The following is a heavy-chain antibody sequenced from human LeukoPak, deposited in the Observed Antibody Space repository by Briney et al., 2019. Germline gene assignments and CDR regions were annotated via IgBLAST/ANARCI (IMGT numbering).Heavy chain of an antibody. D-gene: IGHD3-22*01. CDR2: IYHSGST. Sequence: SETLSLTCAVSGYSISSGYYWGWIRQPPGKGLEWIGSIYHSGSTYYNPSLKSRVTMSVDTSKNQFSLKLSSVTAADTAIYYCARASSGSYYYFDYWGQGTLVTVSS. CDR1: GYSISSGYY. V-gene: IGHV4-38-2*01. CDR3: ARASSGSYYYFDY. J-gene: IGHJ4*02.